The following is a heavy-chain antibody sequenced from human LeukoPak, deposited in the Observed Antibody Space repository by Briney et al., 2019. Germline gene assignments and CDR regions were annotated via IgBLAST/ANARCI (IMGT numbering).Heavy chain of an antibody. J-gene: IGHJ4*02. CDR2: IYHSGST. CDR1: GGSISSGGYY. Sequence: PSETLSLTCTVSGGSISSGGYYWSWIRQPPGKGLEWIGYIYHSGSTYYNPSLKSRVTISVDRSKNQFSLKLSSVTAADTAVYYCARVRNYYDSSGYYPMVDYWGQGTLVTVSS. D-gene: IGHD3-22*01. V-gene: IGHV4-30-2*01. CDR3: ARVRNYYDSSGYYPMVDY.